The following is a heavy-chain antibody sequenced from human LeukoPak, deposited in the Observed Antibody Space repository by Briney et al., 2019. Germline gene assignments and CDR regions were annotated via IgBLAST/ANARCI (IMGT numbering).Heavy chain of an antibody. V-gene: IGHV1-8*02. CDR2: MNPNSGNT. CDR3: ARGLGDFWSGYYTGNYYYYGMDV. J-gene: IGHJ6*02. CDR1: GYTFTSYY. Sequence: ASVKVSCKASGYTFTSYYMHWVRQAPGQGLEWMGWMNPNSGNTGYAQKFQGRVTMTRNTSISTAYMELSSLRSEDTAVYYCARGLGDFWSGYYTGNYYYYGMDVWGQGTTVTVSS. D-gene: IGHD3-3*01.